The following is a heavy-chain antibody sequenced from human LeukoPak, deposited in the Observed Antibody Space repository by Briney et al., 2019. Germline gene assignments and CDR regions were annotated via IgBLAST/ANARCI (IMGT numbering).Heavy chain of an antibody. D-gene: IGHD4-11*01. V-gene: IGHV5-51*01. CDR1: GYSFTSYW. CDR3: ARAPTSLSNPYYFDF. CDR2: IYPRDSDT. Sequence: GESLKISCKASGYSFTSYWIAWVRQMPGKGLEWMGIIYPRDSDTRYSPSLRGQVIISADESISSAFLQWRSLKPSDTAMYYCARAPTSLSNPYYFDFWGQGALVTVSS. J-gene: IGHJ4*02.